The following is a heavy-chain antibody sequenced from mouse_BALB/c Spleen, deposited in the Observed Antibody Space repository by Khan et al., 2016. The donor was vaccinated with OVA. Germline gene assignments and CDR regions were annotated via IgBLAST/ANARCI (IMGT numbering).Heavy chain of an antibody. CDR3: ARPPYFSYVLDN. CDR2: INTYTGEP. V-gene: IGHV9-3-1*01. J-gene: IGHJ4*01. D-gene: IGHD2-10*01. Sequence: QIQLVQSGPEVKKPGETVKISCKASGHTFTKFGMNWVKQAPGKGLKWMGWINTYTGEPTYADDFNGRFVFSLETSASTAYLQINNLKNEDTATYFCARPPYFSYVLDNWGQGTSVTVSS. CDR1: GHTFTKFG.